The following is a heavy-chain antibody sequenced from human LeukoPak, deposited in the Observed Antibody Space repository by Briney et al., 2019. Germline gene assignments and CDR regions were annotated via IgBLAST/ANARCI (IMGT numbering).Heavy chain of an antibody. CDR2: ISGSGGST. J-gene: IGHJ4*02. V-gene: IGHV3-23*01. Sequence: PGGSLRLSCAASGFTFSSYAMSWVRQAPGKGLEWVSAISGSGGSTYYADSVKGRFTISRDNSKSTLYLQMNSLRAEDTAVYYCAKDSITMVRGVIITFDYWGQGTLVTVSS. CDR3: AKDSITMVRGVIITFDY. D-gene: IGHD3-10*01. CDR1: GFTFSSYA.